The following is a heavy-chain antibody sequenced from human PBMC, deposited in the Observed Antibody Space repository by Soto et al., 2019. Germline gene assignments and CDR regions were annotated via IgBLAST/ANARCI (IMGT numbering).Heavy chain of an antibody. V-gene: IGHV4-59*01. Sequence: SETLSLTCTVSGVSIGTYYWYWIRQPPGKGLEWIGYFYYSGSTTYNPSLKSRVSISADLSRNQVSLTVTSVSAADTAVYYCVRYLGDGGPFDPWGPGILVTVSS. CDR1: GVSIGTYY. J-gene: IGHJ5*02. D-gene: IGHD3-16*01. CDR2: FYYSGST. CDR3: VRYLGDGGPFDP.